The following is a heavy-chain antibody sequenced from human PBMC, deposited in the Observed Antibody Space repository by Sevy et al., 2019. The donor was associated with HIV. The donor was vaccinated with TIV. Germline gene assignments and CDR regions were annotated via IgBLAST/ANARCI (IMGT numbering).Heavy chain of an antibody. Sequence: GESLKICCKGSGYSFTSYWIGWVRQMPGKGLEWMGIIYPGDSDTRYSPSFQGQVTISADESISTAYLQWSSLKASDTAMYYCARSNDYVWGSYRWFDYWVQGTLVTVSS. CDR2: IYPGDSDT. D-gene: IGHD3-16*02. V-gene: IGHV5-51*01. J-gene: IGHJ4*02. CDR1: GYSFTSYW. CDR3: ARSNDYVWGSYRWFDY.